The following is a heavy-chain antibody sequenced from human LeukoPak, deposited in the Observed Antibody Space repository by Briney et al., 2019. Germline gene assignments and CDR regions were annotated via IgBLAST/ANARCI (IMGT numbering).Heavy chain of an antibody. CDR1: GGSISSYY. CDR2: IYTSGST. J-gene: IGHJ4*02. Sequence: SETLSLTXTVSGGSISSYYWSWIRQAAGKGLEWLGRIYTSGSTNYNPSLKSRVTMSVDTSKNQFSLKLSSVTAADTAVYYCARTRDFWSGPYYFDYWGQGTLVTVSS. CDR3: ARTRDFWSGPYYFDY. V-gene: IGHV4-4*07. D-gene: IGHD3-3*01.